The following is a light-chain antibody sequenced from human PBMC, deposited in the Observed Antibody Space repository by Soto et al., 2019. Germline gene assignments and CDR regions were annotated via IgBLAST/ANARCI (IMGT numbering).Light chain of an antibody. CDR1: QNVSGS. J-gene: IGKJ4*01. CDR3: QQSYSSPLT. V-gene: IGKV1-39*01. CDR2: GAS. Sequence: DIQMTQSPSSLSASVGDRVTISCRASQNVSGSLNWYQQIPGNAPNLLIYGASTLQSGVPSRFSGSRSGTDFTLTISGLQPVDFGTYYCQQSYSSPLTFGGGTKVEI.